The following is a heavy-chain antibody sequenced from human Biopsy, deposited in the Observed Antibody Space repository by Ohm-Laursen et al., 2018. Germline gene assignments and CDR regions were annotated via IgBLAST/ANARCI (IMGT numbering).Heavy chain of an antibody. D-gene: IGHD5-24*01. CDR2: ISPSGATT. J-gene: IGHJ6*02. Sequence: SVKVSCKASGNTFATYHIHWVRQAPGQGLEWMGVISPSGATTSFSQKFQGRITMTRDTSTGTVYMNLNSLGSEDTAVYYCARAGVGSDGTDSYYYGMDVWGPGTTVSVSS. CDR3: ARAGVGSDGTDSYYYGMDV. CDR1: GNTFATYH. V-gene: IGHV1-46*01.